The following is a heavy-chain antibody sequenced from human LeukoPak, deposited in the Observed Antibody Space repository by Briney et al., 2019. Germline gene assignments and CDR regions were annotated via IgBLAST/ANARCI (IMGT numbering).Heavy chain of an antibody. CDR1: GGSISSVSYY. J-gene: IGHJ6*02. D-gene: IGHD1-14*01. CDR2: IDYSGST. Sequence: SETLSLTCNVSGGSISSVSYYWGWIRQPPGKGLEWIGTIDYSGSTYYNPSLKSRVTISVDTSKNQFSLKLSSVTAADTAVYYCATANRDGYYYYGMDVWGQGTTVTVSS. V-gene: IGHV4-39*07. CDR3: ATANRDGYYYYGMDV.